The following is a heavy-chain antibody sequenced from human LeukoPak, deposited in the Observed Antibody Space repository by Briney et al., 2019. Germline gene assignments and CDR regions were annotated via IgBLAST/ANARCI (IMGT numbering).Heavy chain of an antibody. J-gene: IGHJ6*02. CDR2: ISAYNGNT. Sequence: GASVKVSCTASGYTFTSYGISWVRQAPGQGLEWMGWISAYNGNTNYAQKLQGRVTMTTDTSTSTAYMELRSLRSDDTAVYYCARRSPPYHYYYGMDVWGQGTTVTVSS. V-gene: IGHV1-18*01. CDR3: ARRSPPYHYYYGMDV. CDR1: GYTFTSYG.